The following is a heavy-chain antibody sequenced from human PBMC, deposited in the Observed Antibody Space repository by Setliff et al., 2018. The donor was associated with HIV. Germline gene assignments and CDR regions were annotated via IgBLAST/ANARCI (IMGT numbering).Heavy chain of an antibody. J-gene: IGHJ4*02. Sequence: PSETLSLTCTVSGYSISSGCYWGLIRQPPGKGLEWIGTVYHSGSTYYNPSLKSRVIISVDTSKNQFSLKLSSVTAADTAVYYCARAVGTTRTAFDYWGQGTLVT. CDR1: GYSISSGCY. D-gene: IGHD1-26*01. V-gene: IGHV4-38-2*02. CDR2: VYHSGST. CDR3: ARAVGTTRTAFDY.